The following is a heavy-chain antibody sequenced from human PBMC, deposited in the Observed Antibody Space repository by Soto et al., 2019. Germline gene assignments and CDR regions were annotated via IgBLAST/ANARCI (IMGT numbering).Heavy chain of an antibody. CDR2: ISAYNGNT. CDR3: AREPYDYVWGSYPTDY. CDR1: GYTFTSYC. D-gene: IGHD3-16*01. V-gene: IGHV1-18*01. Sequence: ASVKVSCKASGYTFTSYCISWVLEAPGQGLEWMGWISAYNGNTNYAQKLQGRVTMTTDTSTSTAYMELRSLRSDDTAVYYCAREPYDYVWGSYPTDYWGQGTLVTVSS. J-gene: IGHJ4*02.